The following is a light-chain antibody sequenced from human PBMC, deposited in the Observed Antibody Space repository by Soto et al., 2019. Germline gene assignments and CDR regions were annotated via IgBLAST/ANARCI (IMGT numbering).Light chain of an antibody. J-gene: IGLJ3*02. V-gene: IGLV2-14*01. CDR1: NSDVGGYNY. CDR2: DVS. Sequence: QSALTQPASVSGSPGQSITISCTGTNSDVGGYNYVSWYQQYPGKATKLMMYDVSSRPSGFSNRFSGSKSGNTASLNISGLQTEDEADDYCSSYTRSSSRVFGGLTKLTVL. CDR3: SSYTRSSSRV.